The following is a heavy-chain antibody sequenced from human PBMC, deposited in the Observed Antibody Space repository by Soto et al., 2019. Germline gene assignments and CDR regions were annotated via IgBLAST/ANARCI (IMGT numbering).Heavy chain of an antibody. J-gene: IGHJ4*02. V-gene: IGHV3-23*01. CDR2: ISGSGSSS. CDR1: EFTFSSYA. Sequence: GGSLRLSCAASEFTFSSYAMSWVRQAPGKGLEWVSAISGSGSSSYYADSVKGRFTISRDNSKNTLYLQMNSLRAEDTAVYYCAKCSPRYSSGMKAYYFDHWGQGTLVTVSS. D-gene: IGHD6-19*01. CDR3: AKCSPRYSSGMKAYYFDH.